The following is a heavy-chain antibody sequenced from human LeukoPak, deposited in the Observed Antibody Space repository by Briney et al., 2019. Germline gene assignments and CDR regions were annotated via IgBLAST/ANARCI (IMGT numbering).Heavy chain of an antibody. V-gene: IGHV1-8*03. CDR1: GYTFTSYD. CDR3: ASRGSQIAAEPLDY. D-gene: IGHD6-13*01. CDR2: MNPNSGNT. J-gene: IGHJ4*02. Sequence: ASVKVSCKASGYTFTSYDINWVRQATGQGLEWMGWMNPNSGNTGYAQKFQGRVTITADESTSTAYMELSSLRSEDTAAYYCASRGSQIAAEPLDYWGQGTLVTVSS.